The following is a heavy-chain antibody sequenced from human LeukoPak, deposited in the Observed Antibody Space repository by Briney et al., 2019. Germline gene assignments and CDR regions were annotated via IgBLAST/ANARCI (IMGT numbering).Heavy chain of an antibody. CDR3: ASLQDIVVVVAATQRAFDI. D-gene: IGHD2-15*01. CDR1: GITVSTNY. J-gene: IGHJ3*02. V-gene: IGHV3-66*01. Sequence: GGSLRLSCAASGITVSTNYMSWVRQAPGKGLEWVSIIYSGGATYYADSVKGRFTISRENSKNTLWLQMNSLRAEDTAVYYCASLQDIVVVVAATQRAFDIWGQGTMVTVSS. CDR2: IYSGGAT.